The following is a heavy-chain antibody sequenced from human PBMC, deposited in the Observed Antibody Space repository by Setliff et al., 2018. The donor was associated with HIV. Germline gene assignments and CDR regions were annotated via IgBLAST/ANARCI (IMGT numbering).Heavy chain of an antibody. J-gene: IGHJ3*02. CDR1: GFDFNTYS. Sequence: GGSLRLSCGAFGFDFNTYSMAWVRQSPGKGLEWVSSISGSGDRTYYAESVKGRFTISRDNSKNMLYLQMNSLRAEDTAVYYCASPLRLLLDAFDIWGQGTMVTVSS. CDR2: ISGSGDRT. D-gene: IGHD2-21*02. V-gene: IGHV3-23*01. CDR3: ASPLRLLLDAFDI.